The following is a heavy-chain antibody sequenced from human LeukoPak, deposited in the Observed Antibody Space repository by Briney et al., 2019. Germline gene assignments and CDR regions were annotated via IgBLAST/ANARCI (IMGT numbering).Heavy chain of an antibody. V-gene: IGHV4-34*01. CDR3: ARGVRLVTIFGVGLLDY. Sequence: RPSETLSLTCTVSGGSISSYYWSWIRQPPGKGLEWIGEINHSGSTNYNPSLKSRVTISVDTSKNQFSLKLSSVTAADTAVYYCARGVRLVTIFGVGLLDYWGQGTLVTVSS. D-gene: IGHD3-3*01. CDR1: GGSISSYY. J-gene: IGHJ4*02. CDR2: INHSGST.